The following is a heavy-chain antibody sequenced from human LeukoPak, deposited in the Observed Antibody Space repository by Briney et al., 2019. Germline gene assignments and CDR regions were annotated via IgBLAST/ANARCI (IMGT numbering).Heavy chain of an antibody. Sequence: GASVKVSCKASGYTFTGYYMHWVRQAPGQGLEWMGRINPNSGGTNYAQKFQGRVTMTRDTFISTAYMELSRLRSDDTAVYYCARSLTYYYDSSGYYPPRYWGQGTLVTVSS. J-gene: IGHJ4*02. CDR2: INPNSGGT. CDR1: GYTFTGYY. CDR3: ARSLTYYYDSSGYYPPRY. D-gene: IGHD3-22*01. V-gene: IGHV1-2*06.